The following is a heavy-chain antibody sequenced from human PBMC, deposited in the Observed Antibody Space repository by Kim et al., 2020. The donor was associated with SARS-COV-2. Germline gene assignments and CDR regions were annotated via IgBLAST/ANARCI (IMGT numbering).Heavy chain of an antibody. Sequence: GGSLRLSCAASGFTFSSYAMHWVRQAPGKGLEWVAVISYDGSNKYYADSVKGRFTISRDNSKNTLYLQMNSLRAEDTAVYYCAREFRLWLQQSAPFDYWGQGTLVTVSS. CDR3: AREFRLWLQQSAPFDY. CDR2: ISYDGSNK. V-gene: IGHV3-30-3*01. J-gene: IGHJ4*02. CDR1: GFTFSSYA. D-gene: IGHD5-18*01.